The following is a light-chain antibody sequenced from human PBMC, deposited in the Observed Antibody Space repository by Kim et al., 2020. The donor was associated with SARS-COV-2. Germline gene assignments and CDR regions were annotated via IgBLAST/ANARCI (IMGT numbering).Light chain of an antibody. CDR2: DAS. Sequence: SAAVGDRVTITSKASQDINNHLNWYQHKPGKAPERLIYDASNLETGVPSRFSGSGFGTDFTFIITSLQPEDIATYYCQQYDNLYTFGQGTKLEI. J-gene: IGKJ2*01. CDR3: QQYDNLYT. V-gene: IGKV1-33*01. CDR1: QDINNH.